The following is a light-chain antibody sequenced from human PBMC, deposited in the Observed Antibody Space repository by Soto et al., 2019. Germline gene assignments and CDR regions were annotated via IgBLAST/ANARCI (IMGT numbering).Light chain of an antibody. Sequence: VLTQSPGTLSLSPGERATLSCGASQSVSSSYLAWYQQKPGQAPRLLIYGASSRATGIPDRFSGSGSGTDFTLTISRLEPEDFAVYYCQQYGSSLWTFGQGTKVDIK. J-gene: IGKJ1*01. V-gene: IGKV3-20*01. CDR3: QQYGSSLWT. CDR2: GAS. CDR1: QSVSSSY.